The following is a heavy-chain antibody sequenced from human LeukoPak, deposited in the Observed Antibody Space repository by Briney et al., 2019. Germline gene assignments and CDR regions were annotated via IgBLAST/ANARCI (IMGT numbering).Heavy chain of an antibody. J-gene: IGHJ4*02. Sequence: SETLSLTCSVSGGSISNSSYFWGWVRQPPGKGLEWIGSIYYAGSTYYNPSLKSRLTISKDTSKNQFALRLSSVTAADTAVYYCARQIGSIDPDCWGQGTLVTVSS. CDR3: ARQIGSIDPDC. CDR1: GGSISNSSYF. D-gene: IGHD1-26*01. CDR2: IYYAGST. V-gene: IGHV4-39*01.